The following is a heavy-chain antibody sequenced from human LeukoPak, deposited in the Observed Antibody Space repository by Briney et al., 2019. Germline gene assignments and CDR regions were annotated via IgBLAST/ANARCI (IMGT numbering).Heavy chain of an antibody. D-gene: IGHD3-10*02. CDR3: ARAPRFGELFLFDY. CDR1: GFTFSSYA. J-gene: IGHJ4*02. V-gene: IGHV3-30-3*01. Sequence: GGSLRLSCAASGFTFSSYAMHWVRQAPGKGLEWVAVISYDGSIKYYADSVKGRFTISRDNSKNTLYLQMNSLRAEDTAVYYCARAPRFGELFLFDYWGQGTLVTVSS. CDR2: ISYDGSIK.